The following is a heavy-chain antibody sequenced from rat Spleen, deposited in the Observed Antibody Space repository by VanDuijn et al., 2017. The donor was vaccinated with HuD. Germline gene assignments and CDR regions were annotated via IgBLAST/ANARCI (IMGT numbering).Heavy chain of an antibody. J-gene: IGHJ3*01. Sequence: QVHLKESGPGLVQSSQTLSLTCTVSGFSLTSNGVSWVRQPPGEGLEWIAAISTGGNTYYNSALSSRLSISRDTSKSQLLLKMNSLQTEDTAMYFCTRSAKYYYDGSYFYVHFDYWGQGTLVTVSS. D-gene: IGHD1-12*02. V-gene: IGHV2S12*01. CDR3: TRSAKYYYDGSYFYVHFDY. CDR2: ISTGGNT. CDR1: GFSLTSNG.